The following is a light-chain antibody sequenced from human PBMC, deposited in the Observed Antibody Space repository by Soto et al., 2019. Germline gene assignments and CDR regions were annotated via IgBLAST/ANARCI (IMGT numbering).Light chain of an antibody. CDR3: CSYVGGYTFVL. CDR2: DVS. Sequence: QSVLTQPRSVSGSPGQSVTISCTGTSRDFEKYNHVSWYQQLPGKAPKLIIYDVSQRPSGVPDRFSGSKSGNTASLTIYGLQPEDEADYHCCSYVGGYTFVLFGGGTKVTVL. V-gene: IGLV2-11*02. CDR1: SRDFEKYNH. J-gene: IGLJ2*01.